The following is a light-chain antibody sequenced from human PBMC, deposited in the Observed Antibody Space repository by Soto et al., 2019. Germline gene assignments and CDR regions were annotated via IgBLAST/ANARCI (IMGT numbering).Light chain of an antibody. CDR3: HQYYTTPWT. Sequence: DSVMTQSPDSLAVSLGERATINCKSSQSVLYSSNNKNYLAWYQQKVGQPPNLIIYWASTRKSGVPDRFSGSGSGTDFTLTISSLQAEDVAVYYCHQYYTTPWTFGQGTRVELK. J-gene: IGKJ1*01. CDR1: QSVLYSSNNKNY. V-gene: IGKV4-1*01. CDR2: WAS.